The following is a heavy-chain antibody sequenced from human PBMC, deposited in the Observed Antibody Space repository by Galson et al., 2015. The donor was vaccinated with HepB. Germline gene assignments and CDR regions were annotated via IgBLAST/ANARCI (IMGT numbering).Heavy chain of an antibody. J-gene: IGHJ4*02. CDR1: GFTYHNYW. CDR2: IKQDGSEK. D-gene: IGHD5-18*01. Sequence: SLRLSGAVSGFTYHNYWMSWVRQAPGRGLEWVANIKQDGSEKYYVDSVEGRFTVSRDNAKKTLYLDMNALSVEDTAVYYCARGWDTDVTSNFDYWGQGALVTVSS. V-gene: IGHV3-7*03. CDR3: ARGWDTDVTSNFDY.